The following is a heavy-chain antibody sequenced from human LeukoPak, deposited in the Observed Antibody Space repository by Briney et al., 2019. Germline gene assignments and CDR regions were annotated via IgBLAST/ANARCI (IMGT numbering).Heavy chain of an antibody. D-gene: IGHD3-3*01. CDR2: IYPGDSDT. V-gene: IGHV5-51*01. J-gene: IGHJ4*02. CDR1: GYSFTRNW. Sequence: GESLKISCKGSGYSFTRNWIGWVRQMPEKGLEWMGIIYPGDSDTRYNPSFQGLVTISADNSISTAYLQWSSLKASDSAMYYCTRRPITPSTVNDPGDYWGQGTLVTVSS. CDR3: TRRPITPSTVNDPGDY.